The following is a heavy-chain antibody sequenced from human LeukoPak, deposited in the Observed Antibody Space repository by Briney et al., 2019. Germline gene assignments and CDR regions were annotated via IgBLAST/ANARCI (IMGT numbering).Heavy chain of an antibody. CDR1: GFTFSSYA. CDR2: ISSSGSTI. V-gene: IGHV3-48*03. D-gene: IGHD3-10*02. CDR3: AELGITMIGGV. Sequence: GGSLRLSCSASGFTFSSYAMSWVRQAPGKGLEWVSYISSSGSTIYCADSVKGRFTISRDNAKNSLYLQMNSLRAEDTAVYYCAELGITMIGGVWGKGTTVTISS. J-gene: IGHJ6*04.